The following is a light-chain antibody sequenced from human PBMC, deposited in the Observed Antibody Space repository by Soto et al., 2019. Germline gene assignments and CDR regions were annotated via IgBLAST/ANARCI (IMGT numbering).Light chain of an antibody. CDR1: QGINNY. CDR2: AAS. CDR3: QKYNRVPGT. Sequence: DIQMTQSPSSLSASVGDRVTITCRASQGINNYLAWYQQKQEKVPKVLIYAASTLQSGDPSRFRGSGSRTNFHLTICILQPEDVATYDSQKYNRVPGTLGHGTQMVIK. J-gene: IGKJ5*01. V-gene: IGKV1-27*01.